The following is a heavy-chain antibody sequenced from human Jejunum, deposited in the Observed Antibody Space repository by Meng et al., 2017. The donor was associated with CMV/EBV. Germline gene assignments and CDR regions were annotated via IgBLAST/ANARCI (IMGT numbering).Heavy chain of an antibody. J-gene: IGHJ4*02. V-gene: IGHV7-4-1*02. Sequence: SGYTFTTYAMNWVREAPGHGLEWMGWINTNTGNPTYAQGFTGRFVFSLDTSVSTTYLQISSLKAEDTAVYYCARTGYCAGGRCDKFDYWGQGTLVTVSS. CDR3: ARTGYCAGGRCDKFDY. CDR1: GYTFTTYA. CDR2: INTNTGNP. D-gene: IGHD2-15*01.